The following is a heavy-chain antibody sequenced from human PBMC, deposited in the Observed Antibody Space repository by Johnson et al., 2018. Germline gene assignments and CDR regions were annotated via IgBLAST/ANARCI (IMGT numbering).Heavy chain of an antibody. CDR2: IIPTLDTS. J-gene: IGHJ6*03. V-gene: IGHV1-69*08. CDR1: AGIFSSYT. Sequence: QVQLVQSGAEVKKPGSSVKVSCKASAGIFSSYTINWVRQAPVQWLEWMGRIIPTLDTSHYAQKFQGRVTITADKSTNTSYMELSSLRSEDTALYYCARGHYMDVWGKGTAVTVSS. CDR3: ARGHYMDV.